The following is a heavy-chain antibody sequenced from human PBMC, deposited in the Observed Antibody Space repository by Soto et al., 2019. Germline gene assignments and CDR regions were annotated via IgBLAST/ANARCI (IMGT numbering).Heavy chain of an antibody. Sequence: PSETLSPTCSGIGGPFSGYYWGWSRQRPGKGPEGIGEMNPGVRSNYNPCLRSGVTVSVDTSKKQFSLKLTSVTAPDTPAYYCARGTRRGRVGNWVNPWGQGTLVTVS. J-gene: IGHJ5*02. CDR3: ARGTRRGRVGNWVNP. CDR1: GGPFSGYY. CDR2: MNPGVRS. D-gene: IGHD2-2*01. V-gene: IGHV4-34*01.